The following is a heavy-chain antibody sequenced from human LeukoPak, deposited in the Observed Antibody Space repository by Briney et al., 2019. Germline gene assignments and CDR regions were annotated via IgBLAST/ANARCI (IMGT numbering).Heavy chain of an antibody. CDR3: ARDGSGSYWAYYNWFDP. CDR1: GYTFTGYY. D-gene: IGHD3-10*01. CDR2: MNPNSGNT. Sequence: ASVKVSCKASGYTFTGYYMHWVRQAPGQGLEWMGWMNPNSGNTGYAQKFQGRVTLTRNTSISTAYMELSSLRSDDTAVYYCARDGSGSYWAYYNWFDPWGQGTLVTVSS. V-gene: IGHV1-8*02. J-gene: IGHJ5*02.